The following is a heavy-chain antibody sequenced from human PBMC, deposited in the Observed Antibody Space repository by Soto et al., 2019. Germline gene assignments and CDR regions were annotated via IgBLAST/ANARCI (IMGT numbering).Heavy chain of an antibody. CDR1: GFTFSSYA. V-gene: IGHV3-23*01. CDR2: ITSSGGTT. D-gene: IGHD6-19*01. Sequence: PGGSLRLSCAASGFTFSSYAMTWVRQAPGKGLDWVSGITSSGGTTYYADSVKGRFTISRDNSKNTLYLQMNSLRAEDTAVYYCAKSGGSSDWYAAYWGQGTLVTVSS. CDR3: AKSGGSSDWYAAY. J-gene: IGHJ4*02.